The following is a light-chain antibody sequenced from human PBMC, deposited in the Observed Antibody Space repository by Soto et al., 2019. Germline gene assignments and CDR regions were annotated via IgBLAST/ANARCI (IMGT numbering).Light chain of an antibody. CDR3: QQYDSPPRT. CDR2: GTS. Sequence: ENVLTQSPGTLSSSPGERATISCGASQSVSSYSLAWYQQNNGQAPRLFMYGTSNRATGIPDRFSGSGYGTDFNLTISRLETEDFAVYYCQQYDSPPRTFGQGTKVDIK. V-gene: IGKV3-20*01. J-gene: IGKJ1*01. CDR1: QSVSSYS.